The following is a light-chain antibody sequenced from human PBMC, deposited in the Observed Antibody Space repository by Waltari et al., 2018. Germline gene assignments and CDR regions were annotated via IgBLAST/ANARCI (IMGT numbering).Light chain of an antibody. Sequence: IVLTQSPGPLSLSPGERATLSCRASQSVGTYLAWYQQKPGQATRLLIYGAYSRAAGIPDRFSGSGYGTDFSLTISRLEPEDFAVYFCQHHLRLPTTFGQGTKVEIK. CDR1: QSVGTY. CDR2: GAY. V-gene: IGKV3-20*01. J-gene: IGKJ1*01. CDR3: QHHLRLPTT.